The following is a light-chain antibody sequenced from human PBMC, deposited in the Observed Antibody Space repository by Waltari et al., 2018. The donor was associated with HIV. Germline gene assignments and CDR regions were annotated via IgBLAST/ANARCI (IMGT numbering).Light chain of an antibody. J-gene: IGLJ1*01. CDR1: SSNIGSNY. V-gene: IGLV1-47*01. Sequence: QSVLTQPPSASGTSGQRVTISCSGSSSNIGSNYVYWYQQLPGTAPKLLIYRNSQRPSGVPDRFSGSKSGTSASLAISGLRSEDEADYYCAAWDDSLSGRYVFGTGTKVTVL. CDR3: AAWDDSLSGRYV. CDR2: RNS.